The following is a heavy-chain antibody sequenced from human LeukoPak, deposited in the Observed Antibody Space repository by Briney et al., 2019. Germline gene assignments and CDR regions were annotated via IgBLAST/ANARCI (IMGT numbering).Heavy chain of an antibody. Sequence: PWGSLRLSCAASGFTFSSYGMSWVRQVPGKGLEWVSAISGSGGSTYYADSVKGRFTISRDNSKNTLYLQMNSLRAEDTAVYYCAKASGPGYSSGWRAFDYWGQGTLVTVSS. J-gene: IGHJ4*02. CDR2: ISGSGGST. CDR3: AKASGPGYSSGWRAFDY. V-gene: IGHV3-23*01. D-gene: IGHD6-19*01. CDR1: GFTFSSYG.